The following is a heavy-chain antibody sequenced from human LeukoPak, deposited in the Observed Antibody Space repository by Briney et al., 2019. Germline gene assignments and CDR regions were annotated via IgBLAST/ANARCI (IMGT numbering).Heavy chain of an antibody. J-gene: IGHJ4*02. D-gene: IGHD2-15*01. CDR1: GFTFSSYS. Sequence: GGSLRLSCAASGFTFSSYSINWVRPAPGKGLEWVSSISSSSSYIYYADSVKGRFTISRDNANNSLYLQMNSLRAGDTAVYYCARVGGEDDYWGQGTLVTVSS. V-gene: IGHV3-21*01. CDR2: ISSSSSYI. CDR3: ARVGGEDDY.